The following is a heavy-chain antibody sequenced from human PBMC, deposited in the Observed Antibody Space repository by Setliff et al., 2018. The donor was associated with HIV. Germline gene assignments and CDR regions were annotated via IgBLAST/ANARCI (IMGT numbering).Heavy chain of an antibody. J-gene: IGHJ6*04. CDR2: ISGSGTTI. V-gene: IGHV3-11*01. Sequence: PGGSLRLSCAASGFTFSHYYMSWIRQAPGKGLQRVSDISGSGTTIYYADSVKGRFTISRDNAKNTVYLQLTSLRAEDTAIYYCTRDPRPMDVWGKGTTVTVSS. CDR3: TRDPRPMDV. CDR1: GFTFSHYY.